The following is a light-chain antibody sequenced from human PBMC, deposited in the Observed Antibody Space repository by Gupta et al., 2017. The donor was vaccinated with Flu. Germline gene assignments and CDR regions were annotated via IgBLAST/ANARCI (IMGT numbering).Light chain of an antibody. CDR1: QSISSF. CDR3: QQYGSEPLT. Sequence: EIVLTQSAGTLSLSPGERATLSCRASQSISSFLAWYQQKPGLAPRLLIYGASSRATGIPDRFSGTGSGTDFTLTISRLEPEDFAVYYCQQYGSEPLTFGGGTNVEIK. CDR2: GAS. J-gene: IGKJ4*01. V-gene: IGKV3-20*01.